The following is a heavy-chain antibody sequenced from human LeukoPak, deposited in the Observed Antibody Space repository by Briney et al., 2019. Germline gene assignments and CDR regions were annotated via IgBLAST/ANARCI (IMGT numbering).Heavy chain of an antibody. CDR2: ISYDGSNK. V-gene: IGHV3-30*18. J-gene: IGHJ5*02. CDR1: GFTFSSYG. CDR3: AKDWFDP. Sequence: GRSLRLYCAASGFTFSSYGMHWVRQAPGKGLEWVAVISYDGSNKYYADSVKGRFTISRDNSKNTLYLQMNSLRAEDTAVYYCAKDWFDPWGQGTLVTVSS.